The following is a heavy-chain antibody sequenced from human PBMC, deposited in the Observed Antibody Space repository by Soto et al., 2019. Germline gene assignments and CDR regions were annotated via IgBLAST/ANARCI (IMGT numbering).Heavy chain of an antibody. Sequence: GGSLRLSCAASVFTFSSYGMHWVRQARGKGLEWVAVISYDGSNKYYADSVKGRFTISRDNSKNTLYLQMNSLRAEDTAVYYCAKDSYDDFWSGMRGVYYYYGMDVWGQGTTVTVSS. CDR1: VFTFSSYG. V-gene: IGHV3-30*18. D-gene: IGHD3-3*01. J-gene: IGHJ6*02. CDR2: ISYDGSNK. CDR3: AKDSYDDFWSGMRGVYYYYGMDV.